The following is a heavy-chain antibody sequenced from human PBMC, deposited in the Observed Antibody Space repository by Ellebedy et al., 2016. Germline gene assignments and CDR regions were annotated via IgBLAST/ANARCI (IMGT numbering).Heavy chain of an antibody. CDR3: ARAGYSSGYDY. D-gene: IGHD6-19*01. CDR2: INEDGSVK. J-gene: IGHJ4*02. Sequence: GESLKISCAASGFTFSNYWMAWVRQAPGKGLEWLDNINEDGSVKNCVDSVNGRFTISRDNAKNSLFLQMNSLRADDTAVYYCARAGYSSGYDYWGQGTLVTVSS. V-gene: IGHV3-7*03. CDR1: GFTFSNYW.